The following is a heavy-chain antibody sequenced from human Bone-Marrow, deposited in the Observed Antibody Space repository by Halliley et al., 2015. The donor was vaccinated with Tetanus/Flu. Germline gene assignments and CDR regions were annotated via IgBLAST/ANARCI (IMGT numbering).Heavy chain of an antibody. V-gene: IGHV4-59*01. D-gene: IGHD3-16*01. J-gene: IGHJ4*02. CDR2: IYGSGST. Sequence: GLEWIGYIYGSGSTAYNPSLRSRVPISEDTSKNQFSLKLSSVTAADPAVYYCARERGEILDYWGQGALVTVSS. CDR3: ARERGEILDY.